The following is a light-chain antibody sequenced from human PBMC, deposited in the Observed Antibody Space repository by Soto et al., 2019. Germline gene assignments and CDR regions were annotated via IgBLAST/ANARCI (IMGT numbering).Light chain of an antibody. CDR2: DVS. V-gene: IGLV2-14*01. CDR1: SSDVGGYNY. Sequence: QSVLTQPASVSVSPGQSITISCTGTSSDVGGYNYVSWYQQHPGKAPKLMIYDVSNRPSGVSNRFSGSKSGNTASLTISGLQAEDEADYYCSSYRSSSTPSVFGTGTKVTVL. CDR3: SSYRSSSTPSV. J-gene: IGLJ1*01.